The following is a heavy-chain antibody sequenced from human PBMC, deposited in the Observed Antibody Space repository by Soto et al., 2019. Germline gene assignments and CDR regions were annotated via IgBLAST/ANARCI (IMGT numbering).Heavy chain of an antibody. Sequence: GASVKVSCKASRGSFRSYAISWVRQAPGQGLEWMGGIIPIFGTANYAQKFQGRVTITADESTSTAYMELSSLRSEDTAVYYCARAPLYSSSVALDYWGQGTLVTVSS. D-gene: IGHD6-6*01. V-gene: IGHV1-69*13. CDR2: IIPIFGTA. J-gene: IGHJ4*02. CDR3: ARAPLYSSSVALDY. CDR1: RGSFRSYA.